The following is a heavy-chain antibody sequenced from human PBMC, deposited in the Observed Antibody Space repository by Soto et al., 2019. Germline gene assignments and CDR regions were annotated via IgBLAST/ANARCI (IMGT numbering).Heavy chain of an antibody. CDR3: AKDRLYYYGSGSYYLYYYGMDV. V-gene: IGHV3-23*01. J-gene: IGHJ6*02. CDR1: GFTFNTYA. D-gene: IGHD3-10*01. Sequence: HPGGSLRLSCAASGFTFNTYAMSWVRQAPGKGLEWVSIISGSGDTTFYADSVKGRFTISRDNSKNTLYLQTNSLRAEDTAVYYCAKDRLYYYGSGSYYLYYYGMDVWGQGTTVTVSS. CDR2: ISGSGDTT.